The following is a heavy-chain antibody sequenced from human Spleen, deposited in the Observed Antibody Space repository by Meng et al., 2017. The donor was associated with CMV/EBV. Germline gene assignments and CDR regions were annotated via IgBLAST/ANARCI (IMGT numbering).Heavy chain of an antibody. CDR1: GFTFSFST. D-gene: IGHD2-2*01. J-gene: IGHJ6*02. CDR2: ISNDGNNK. CDR3: ARGGDCSSTSCWSYYGMDV. V-gene: IGHV3-30*04. Sequence: GGSLRLSCAASGFTFSFSTMHWVRQTPGKGLEWVAVISNDGNNKYYADSAKGRFTISRDNSKNTLYLQMNSLRFEDTAVYYCARGGDCSSTSCWSYYGMDVWGQGTTVTVSS.